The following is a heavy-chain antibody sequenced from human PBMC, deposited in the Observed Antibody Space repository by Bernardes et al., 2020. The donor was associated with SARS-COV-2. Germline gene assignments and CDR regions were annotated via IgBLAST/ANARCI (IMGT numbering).Heavy chain of an antibody. CDR3: AKDNGHCSSTNCYPLDYGMDV. D-gene: IGHD2-2*01. CDR1: GFTFSSYG. J-gene: IGHJ6*02. CDR2: ISYDGNNK. Sequence: GGSLRLSCAASGFTFSSYGIHWVRQAPGKGLEWVAVISYDGNNKYYADSVKGRFTISRDNSKNTLYLQMNSLRAEDTAVYYCAKDNGHCSSTNCYPLDYGMDVWGQGTTVTVSS. V-gene: IGHV3-30*18.